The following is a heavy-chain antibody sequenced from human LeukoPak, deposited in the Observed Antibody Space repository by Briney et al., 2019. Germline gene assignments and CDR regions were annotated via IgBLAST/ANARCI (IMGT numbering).Heavy chain of an antibody. CDR3: TRDSEGGLSYLGYYFDY. J-gene: IGHJ4*02. CDR2: IRSKAYGGTT. Sequence: PGGSLRLSCTASGFTFGDYAMSWFRQAPGKGLEWVGFIRSKAYGGTTEYAASVKGRFTISRDDSKSIAYLQMNSLKTEDTAVYYCTRDSEGGLSYLGYYFDYWGQGTLVTVSS. D-gene: IGHD1-26*01. V-gene: IGHV3-49*03. CDR1: GFTFGDYA.